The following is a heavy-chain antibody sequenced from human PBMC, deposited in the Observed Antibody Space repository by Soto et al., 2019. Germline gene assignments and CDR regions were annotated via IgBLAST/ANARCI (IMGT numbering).Heavy chain of an antibody. V-gene: IGHV1-18*04. CDR3: ARGMSPDYSAS. Sequence: QVQLVQSGAEMRKPGASVQVACKASGFTFTNYGISWVRQAPGQGLEWMGWLNTYNGNTNYAQMLQGRVTMTTDTSTSTAYRELGSLIADDTAVYFCARGMSPDYSASWGQGTLVIVSS. CDR1: GFTFTNYG. J-gene: IGHJ4*02. CDR2: LNTYNGNT.